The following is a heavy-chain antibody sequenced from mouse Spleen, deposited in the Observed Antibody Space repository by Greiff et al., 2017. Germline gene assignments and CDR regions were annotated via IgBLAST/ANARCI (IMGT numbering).Heavy chain of an antibody. CDR1: GDSITSGY. Sequence: DVKLVESGPSLVKPSQTLSLTCSVTGDSITSGYWNWIRKFPGNKLEYMGYISYSGSTYYNPSLKSRISITRDTSKNQYYLQLNSVTTEDTATYYCARWGTITTARDWYFDVWGAGTTVTVSS. D-gene: IGHD1-2*01. CDR2: ISYSGST. J-gene: IGHJ1*01. CDR3: ARWGTITTARDWYFDV. V-gene: IGHV3-8*02.